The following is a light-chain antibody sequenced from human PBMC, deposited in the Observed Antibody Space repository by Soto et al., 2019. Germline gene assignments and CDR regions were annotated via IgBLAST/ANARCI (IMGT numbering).Light chain of an antibody. Sequence: EIVMTQSPATLSVSPGERATLSCRASQSVRCNLAGYQQKPAQTPRLLTSGASTRATGISASFSGSGSGKEFTLTISSLQSEDFAVYYCQQYNNWPGTFGQGTKVEIK. CDR2: GAS. J-gene: IGKJ1*01. CDR1: QSVRCN. V-gene: IGKV3-15*01. CDR3: QQYNNWPGT.